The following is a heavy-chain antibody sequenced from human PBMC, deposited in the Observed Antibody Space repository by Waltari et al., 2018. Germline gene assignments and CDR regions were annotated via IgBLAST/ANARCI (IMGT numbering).Heavy chain of an antibody. Sequence: QLQLQESGPGLLRPSETLSLTCTAAAGSISSTTDSWGWIRQPPGKGLEWIGSIQHTGSIYYNPSLKTRVTISADTSRQHLSLKLRSVTAADTALYYCARSVAARRINWFDPWGQGTLVTVSS. V-gene: IGHV4-39*02. CDR3: ARSVAARRINWFDP. CDR2: IQHTGSI. D-gene: IGHD6-6*01. J-gene: IGHJ5*02. CDR1: AGSISSTTDS.